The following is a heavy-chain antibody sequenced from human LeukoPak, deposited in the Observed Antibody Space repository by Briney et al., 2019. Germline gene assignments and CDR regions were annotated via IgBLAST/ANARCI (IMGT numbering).Heavy chain of an antibody. Sequence: SETLSLTCAVYGGSFSGYYWSWIRQPPGKGLEWIGEINHGGSTNYNPSLKSRLTISVDTPKNQFSLKLSSVTAADTAVYYCAREGVYYDILAAYYRPYYFDFWGQGTLVTVYS. V-gene: IGHV4-34*01. CDR1: GGSFSGYY. CDR2: INHGGST. CDR3: AREGVYYDILAAYYRPYYFDF. J-gene: IGHJ4*02. D-gene: IGHD3-9*01.